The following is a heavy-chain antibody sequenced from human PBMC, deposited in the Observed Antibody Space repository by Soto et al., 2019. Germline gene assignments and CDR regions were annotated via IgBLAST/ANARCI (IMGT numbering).Heavy chain of an antibody. CDR3: ARHVVESLSFGERVHHFHY. CDR1: GGSFSGYY. Sequence: PSETLSLACAVYGGSFSGYYWSWIRQPPGKGLEWIGEINHSGSTNYNPSLKSRVTVSVDTSKNQFSLKLSSVTAADTAVYYCARHVVESLSFGERVHHFHYRGHGTLVTVSS. D-gene: IGHD3-10*01. CDR2: INHSGST. V-gene: IGHV4-34*01. J-gene: IGHJ4*01.